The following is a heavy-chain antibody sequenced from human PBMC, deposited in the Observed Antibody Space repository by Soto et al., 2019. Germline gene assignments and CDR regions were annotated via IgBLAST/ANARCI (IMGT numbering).Heavy chain of an antibody. CDR1: GYSFTRYW. CDR3: ARRGGGEYSSSSAYYYYYYGMDV. CDR2: IYPGDSDT. J-gene: IGHJ6*02. D-gene: IGHD6-6*01. Sequence: PGESLKISCKGSGYSFTRYWIGWVRQMPGKGLEWMGIIYPGDSDTRYSPSFQGQVTISADKSISTAYLQWSSLKASDTAMYYCARRGGGEYSSSSAYYYYYYGMDVWGQGTTVTVSS. V-gene: IGHV5-51*01.